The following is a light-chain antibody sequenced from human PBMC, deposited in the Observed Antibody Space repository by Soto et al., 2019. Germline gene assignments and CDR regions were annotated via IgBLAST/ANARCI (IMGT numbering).Light chain of an antibody. CDR1: QGISSY. CDR3: QQLNSYPST. J-gene: IGKJ4*01. V-gene: IGKV1-9*01. CDR2: AAS. Sequence: DIQLTQSPSFLSASVGDRVTITCRASQGISSYLAWYQQKPGKAPKLLIYAASTLQSGVPSSFSGSGSGTEFTLTISSLQPEDFATYYCQQLNSYPSTFGGGTKVEIK.